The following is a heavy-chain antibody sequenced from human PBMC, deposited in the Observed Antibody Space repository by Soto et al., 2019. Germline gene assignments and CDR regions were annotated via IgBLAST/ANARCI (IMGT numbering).Heavy chain of an antibody. D-gene: IGHD2-15*01. CDR3: ARRFSAAKGFPPDF. V-gene: IGHV3-23*01. CDR2: ISGSGGST. J-gene: IGHJ4*02. CDR1: GFTFSSFA. Sequence: PGGSLRLSCAASGFTFSSFAMSWVRQAPGKGLDWVSAISGSGGSTYSADSVKGRFTISRDNSKNTLYLQMSSLRAEDTAVYYCARRFSAAKGFPPDFWGQGSLVTVSS.